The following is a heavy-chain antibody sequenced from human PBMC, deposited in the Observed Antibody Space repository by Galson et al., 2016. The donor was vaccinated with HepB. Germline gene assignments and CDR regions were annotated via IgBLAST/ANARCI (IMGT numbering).Heavy chain of an antibody. D-gene: IGHD4-11*01. CDR2: ISANSGNT. Sequence: SVKVSCKASGYRFPTYGISWVRQAPGQGLEWLGWISANSGNTSYAQTFQDRVTMTRDTSASTVYMDLRSLRSDDTAVYYCARDVQFHFDYWGQGTLVTVSS. J-gene: IGHJ4*02. CDR3: ARDVQFHFDY. CDR1: GYRFPTYG. V-gene: IGHV1-18*04.